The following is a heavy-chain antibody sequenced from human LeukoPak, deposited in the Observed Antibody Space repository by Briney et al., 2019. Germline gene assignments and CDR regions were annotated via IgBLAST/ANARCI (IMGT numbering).Heavy chain of an antibody. J-gene: IGHJ4*02. Sequence: PGGSLRLSCSVSGFTFSSYAMHWVRQAPGKGLEYVSGISSNGGSTHYSDSVKGRFTISSDNSKHTLYLQMSSLRAEDTAVYYCVKGSYDSSGYYTDRCFDCWGQGTLVTVSS. CDR1: GFTFSSYA. CDR2: ISSNGGST. V-gene: IGHV3-64D*06. D-gene: IGHD3-22*01. CDR3: VKGSYDSSGYYTDRCFDC.